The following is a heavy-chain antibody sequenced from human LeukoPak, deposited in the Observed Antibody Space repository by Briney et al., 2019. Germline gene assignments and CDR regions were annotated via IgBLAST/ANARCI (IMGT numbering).Heavy chain of an antibody. CDR3: TRDPNSSFEWGPFDP. D-gene: IGHD6-6*01. CDR2: TYYRSNWYN. V-gene: IGHV6-1*01. Sequence: SQTLSLTCAVSGDSISSNGASWDWIRRSPSRGLEWLGRTYYRSNWYNDYADFVKGRITIKPDTSKNHFSLQLDSVTPEDTAVYYCTRDPNSSFEWGPFDPWGQGTLVTVSS. CDR1: GDSISSNGAS. J-gene: IGHJ5*02.